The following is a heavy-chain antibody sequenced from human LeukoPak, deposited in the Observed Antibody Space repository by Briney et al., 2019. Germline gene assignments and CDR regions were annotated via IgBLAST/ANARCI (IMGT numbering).Heavy chain of an antibody. J-gene: IGHJ4*02. CDR1: GGSFSGYY. D-gene: IGHD6-19*01. CDR2: INHSGST. Sequence: PSETLSLTCAVYGGSFSGYYWSWIRQPPGKGLEWIGEINHSGSTNYNPSLKSRVTISVDTSKNQFSLKLSSVTAADTAVYYCAREGAGGWYPDYWGQGTLVTVSS. CDR3: AREGAGGWYPDY. V-gene: IGHV4-34*01.